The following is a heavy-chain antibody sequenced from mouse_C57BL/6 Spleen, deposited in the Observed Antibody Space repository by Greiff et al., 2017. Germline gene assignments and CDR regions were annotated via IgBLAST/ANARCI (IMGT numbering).Heavy chain of an antibody. J-gene: IGHJ2*01. CDR1: GYTFTSYW. CDR3: ARQELGRRGYFDY. V-gene: IGHV1-59*01. CDR2: IDPSDSYT. Sequence: QVQLQQSGAELVRPGTSVKLSCKASGYTFTSYWMHWVKQRPGQGLEWIGVIDPSDSYTNYNQKFKGKATLTVDTSSSTAYMQLSSLTSEDSAVYYCARQELGRRGYFDYWGQGTTLTVSS. D-gene: IGHD4-1*01.